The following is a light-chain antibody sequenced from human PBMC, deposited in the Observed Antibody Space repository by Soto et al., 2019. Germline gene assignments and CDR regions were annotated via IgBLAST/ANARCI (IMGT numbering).Light chain of an antibody. J-gene: IGKJ1*01. Sequence: DVQLTQSPSTQSASVGGTVTITCRASHSISSWLAWHQQQPGNAPKLLIYDASNLESGVPSRFSASGSGTEFTLTISGLQPDDFATYYCQQYSSYSTFGQGTKVDIK. CDR3: QQYSSYST. CDR1: HSISSW. V-gene: IGKV1-5*01. CDR2: DAS.